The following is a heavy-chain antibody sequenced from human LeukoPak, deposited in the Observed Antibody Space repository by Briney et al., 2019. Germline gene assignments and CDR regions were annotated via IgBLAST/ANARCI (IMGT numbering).Heavy chain of an antibody. Sequence: AASVKVPCKASGGTFSSYAISWVRQAPRQGLEWMGGIIPIFGTANYEQKFQGRVTITADESTSTAYMELSSLRSEDTAVYYCARTGVLTGALYWGQGTLVTVSS. D-gene: IGHD3-9*01. V-gene: IGHV1-69*13. CDR1: GGTFSSYA. CDR3: ARTGVLTGALY. J-gene: IGHJ4*02. CDR2: IIPIFGTA.